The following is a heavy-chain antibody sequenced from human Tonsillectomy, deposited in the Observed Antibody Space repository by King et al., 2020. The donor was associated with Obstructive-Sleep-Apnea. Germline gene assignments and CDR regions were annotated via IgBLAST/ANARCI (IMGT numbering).Heavy chain of an antibody. CDR1: GFSLSTSGMC. Sequence: VTLKESGPALVKPTQTLTLTFTFSGFSLSTSGMCVSWIRQPPGKALEGLARIDWDDDKYYSTSLKTRLTISKDTSKNQVVLTMTNMDPVYTATYYCASGNILTGYDYWGQGTLVTVSS. CDR2: IDWDDDK. V-gene: IGHV2-70*11. CDR3: ASGNILTGYDY. J-gene: IGHJ4*02. D-gene: IGHD3-9*01.